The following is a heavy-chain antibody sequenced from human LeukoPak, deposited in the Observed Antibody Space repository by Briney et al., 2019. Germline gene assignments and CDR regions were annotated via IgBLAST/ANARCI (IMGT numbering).Heavy chain of an antibody. CDR2: ISSSGSPT. D-gene: IGHD3-22*01. CDR3: ARGPGSSGYYYWSQLYYFDY. CDR1: GFTFSNYE. V-gene: IGHV3-48*03. Sequence: GGSLRLSCAASGFTFSNYEMNWVRQAPGKGLEWISYISSSGSPTYYADSVKGRFTISRDNAKNSLSLQMNSLRAEDTAVYYCARGPGSSGYYYWSQLYYFDYWGQGTLVTVSS. J-gene: IGHJ4*02.